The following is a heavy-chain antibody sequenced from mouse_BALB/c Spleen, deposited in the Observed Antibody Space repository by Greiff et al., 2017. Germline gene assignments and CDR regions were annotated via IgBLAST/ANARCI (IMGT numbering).Heavy chain of an antibody. Sequence: EVHLVESGGGLVKPGGSLKLSCAASGFTFSDYYMYWVRQTPEKRLEWVATISDGGSYTYYPDSVKGRFTISRDNAKNNLYLQMSSLKSEDTAMYYCARDGVLRSSYFDVWGAGTTVTVSS. J-gene: IGHJ1*01. CDR1: GFTFSDYY. CDR2: ISDGGSYT. V-gene: IGHV5-4*02. CDR3: ARDGVLRSSYFDV. D-gene: IGHD1-1*01.